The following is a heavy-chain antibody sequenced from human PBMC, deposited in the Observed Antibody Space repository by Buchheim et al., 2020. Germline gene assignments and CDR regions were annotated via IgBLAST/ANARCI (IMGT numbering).Heavy chain of an antibody. V-gene: IGHV5-51*01. CDR3: ARELNLWFGELSSPYGMDV. D-gene: IGHD3-10*01. CDR2: IYPGDSDT. CDR1: GYSFTSYW. J-gene: IGHJ6*02. Sequence: EVQLVQSGAEVKKPGESLKISCKGSGYSFTSYWIGWVRQMPGKGLEWMGIIYPGDSDTRYSPSFQGQVTISAAQSISPAYPQWSSLKASDTAMYYCARELNLWFGELSSPYGMDVWGQGTT.